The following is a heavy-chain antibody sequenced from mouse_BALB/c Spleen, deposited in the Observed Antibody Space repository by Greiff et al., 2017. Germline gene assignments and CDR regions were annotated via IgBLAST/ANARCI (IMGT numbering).Heavy chain of an antibody. CDR2: INPGSGGT. V-gene: IGHV1-54*01. CDR3: ARGGSYYYGSSFAY. CDR1: GYAFTNYL. D-gene: IGHD1-1*01. Sequence: QVQLQQSGAELVRPGTSVKVSCKASGYAFTNYLIEWVKQRPGQGLEWIGVINPGSGGTNYNEKFKGKATLTADKSSSTAYMQLSSLTSDDSAVYFCARGGSYYYGSSFAYWGQGTLVTVSA. J-gene: IGHJ3*01.